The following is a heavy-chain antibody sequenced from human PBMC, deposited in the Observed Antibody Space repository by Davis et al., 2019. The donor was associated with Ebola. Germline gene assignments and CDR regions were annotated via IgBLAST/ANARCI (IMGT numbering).Heavy chain of an antibody. J-gene: IGHJ5*02. CDR3: ARGSGSGGLNWFDP. CDR2: IYHSGST. V-gene: IGHV4-30-2*01. D-gene: IGHD3-10*01. Sequence: LRLSCAVSGGSISSGGYSWIWIRQPPGKGLEWIGYIYHSGSTYYNPSLKSRVTISVDGSKNQFSLKLSSVTAADTAVYYCARGSGSGGLNWFDPWGQGTLVTVSS. CDR1: GGSISSGGYS.